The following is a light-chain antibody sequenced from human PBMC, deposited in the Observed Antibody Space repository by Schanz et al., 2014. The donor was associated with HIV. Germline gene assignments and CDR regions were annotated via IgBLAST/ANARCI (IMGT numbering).Light chain of an antibody. CDR3: SSYTTSSTLV. CDR2: DFT. CDR1: SRDLGGYDY. Sequence: QSALTQPASVSGSPGQSITISCTGTSRDLGGYDYPSRYQQHPGQAPKLLIYDFTYRPSGISNRFSGSKSGYTASLTISGLQADDEADYYCSSYTTSSTLVFGGGTKLTVL. V-gene: IGLV2-14*03. J-gene: IGLJ2*01.